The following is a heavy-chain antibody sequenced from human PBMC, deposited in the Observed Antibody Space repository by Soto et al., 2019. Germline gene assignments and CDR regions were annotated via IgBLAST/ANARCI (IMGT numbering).Heavy chain of an antibody. D-gene: IGHD2-21*02. CDR3: ASGHCGGDCYFDY. Sequence: QVQLVQSGAEVKEPGASVKVSCKASGHTFSNNLMHWVRQAPGQSLEWLGWINADNGDTKCSQKFQGRVTITRDTSARTTYMDLSSLRSEDTAVYYCASGHCGGDCYFDYWGQGTLVPVSS. V-gene: IGHV1-3*01. J-gene: IGHJ4*03. CDR2: INADNGDT. CDR1: GHTFSNNL.